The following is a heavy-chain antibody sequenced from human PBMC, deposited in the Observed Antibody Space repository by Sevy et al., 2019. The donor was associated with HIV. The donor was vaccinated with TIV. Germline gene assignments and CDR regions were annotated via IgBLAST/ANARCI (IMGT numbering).Heavy chain of an antibody. V-gene: IGHV3-23*01. CDR3: AKGDGSDWYGGGFDY. CDR2: IGGSGGGT. D-gene: IGHD6-19*01. CDR1: GFTFNNYA. J-gene: IGHJ4*02. Sequence: GGSLRLSCAASGFTFNNYAMSWVRQAPGKGLEWVSGIGGSGGGTNYVDSVKGRFTISRDNSKNTLYLQMNSLRAEDTAVYYCAKGDGSDWYGGGFDYWGQGTLVTVSS.